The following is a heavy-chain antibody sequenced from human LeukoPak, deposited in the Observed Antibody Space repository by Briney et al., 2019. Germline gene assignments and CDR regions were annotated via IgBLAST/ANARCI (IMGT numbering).Heavy chain of an antibody. CDR2: INHSGST. D-gene: IGHD2-21*01. CDR3: ARATPSLILWSAKDAFDI. Sequence: SETLSLTCAVYGGSFSDYYWSWIRQPPGKGLQWIGKINHSGSTNYNASLKSRVTISVDTSKNQFSLKLNSVTAADTAVYYCARATPSLILWSAKDAFDIWGQGTMVTVSS. V-gene: IGHV4-34*01. CDR1: GGSFSDYY. J-gene: IGHJ3*02.